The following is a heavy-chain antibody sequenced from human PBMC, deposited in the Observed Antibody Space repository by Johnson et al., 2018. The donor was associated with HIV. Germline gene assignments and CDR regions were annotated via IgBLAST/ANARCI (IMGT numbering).Heavy chain of an antibody. D-gene: IGHD6-6*01. J-gene: IGHJ3*02. CDR1: GFTFSSYA. CDR2: ISYDGSNK. CDR3: ARERLVGYSSSAGAFDI. Sequence: QVQLMESGGGVVQPGRSLRLSCAASGFTFSSYAMHWVRQAPGKGLEWVAVISYDGSNKYYADSVKGRFTISRDNSKNTLYLQMNSLRAEDTAVYYCARERLVGYSSSAGAFDIWGQGTMVTVSS. V-gene: IGHV3-30-3*01.